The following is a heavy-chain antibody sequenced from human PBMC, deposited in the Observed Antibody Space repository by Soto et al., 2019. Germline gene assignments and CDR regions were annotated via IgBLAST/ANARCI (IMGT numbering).Heavy chain of an antibody. CDR1: GGTFSSYA. CDR2: IIPIFGTA. V-gene: IGHV1-69*13. D-gene: IGHD3-3*01. Sequence: SVKVSCKASGGTFSSYAISWVRQAPGQGLEWMGGIIPIFGTANYAQKFQGRVTITADESTSTAYMELSSLRSEDTAVYYCARGRTLNTYYDFWSGYPKPADGFDIWGQGTMVTV. J-gene: IGHJ3*02. CDR3: ARGRTLNTYYDFWSGYPKPADGFDI.